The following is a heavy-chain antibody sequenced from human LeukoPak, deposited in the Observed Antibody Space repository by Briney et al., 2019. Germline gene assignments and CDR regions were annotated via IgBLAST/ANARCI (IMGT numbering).Heavy chain of an antibody. CDR2: IYTSGST. J-gene: IGHJ4*02. CDR1: GGSISSYY. D-gene: IGHD4-17*01. CDR3: ARDGGTVHGDYDY. V-gene: IGHV4-4*07. Sequence: PSETLSLTCTVSGGSISSYYGSWIRQPAGKGLEWIGRIYTSGSTNYNASLKSRVTISVDKSKNQFSLKPSSVTAADTAVYYCARDGGTVHGDYDYWGQGTLVTVSS.